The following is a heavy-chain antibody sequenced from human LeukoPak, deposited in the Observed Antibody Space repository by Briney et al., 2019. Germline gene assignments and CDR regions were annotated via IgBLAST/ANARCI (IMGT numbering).Heavy chain of an antibody. CDR2: ISGSGGST. D-gene: IGHD3-22*01. Sequence: PGGSLRLSCAASGFTFSSYAMSWVRQAPGKGLEWVSAISGSGGSTYYADSVKGRFTISRDNSKNTLYLQMNSLRAEDMAVYYCAKLPSYYDSSGYYDYWGQGTLVTVSS. V-gene: IGHV3-23*01. CDR3: AKLPSYYDSSGYYDY. J-gene: IGHJ4*02. CDR1: GFTFSSYA.